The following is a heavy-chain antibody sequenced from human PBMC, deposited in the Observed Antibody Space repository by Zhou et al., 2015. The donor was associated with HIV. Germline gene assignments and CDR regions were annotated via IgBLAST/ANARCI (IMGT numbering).Heavy chain of an antibody. CDR2: MIPILGTV. CDR1: GGTFSTDG. CDR3: ARERGGATRPGWRYFDL. Sequence: QVQLVQSGTEVKKPGSSVRVSCKASGGTFSTDGITWVRQAPGQGLEWMGGMIPILGTVKYAQKFQGRVTITADRSTSTAYMDLHSLTSDDTAVYYCARERGGATRPGWRYFDLWGRGTLLSVYS. J-gene: IGHJ2*01. D-gene: IGHD1-26*01. V-gene: IGHV1-69*06.